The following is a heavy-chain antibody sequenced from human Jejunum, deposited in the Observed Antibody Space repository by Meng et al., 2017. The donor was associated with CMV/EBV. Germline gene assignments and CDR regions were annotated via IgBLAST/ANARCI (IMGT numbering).Heavy chain of an antibody. CDR2: ISPTGGTM. D-gene: IGHD3-16*01. V-gene: IGHV3-11*01. CDR1: GFRFSDYY. Sequence: SLKISCAAPGFRFSDYYMSWIRQAPGKGLEWVSYISPTGGTMYYADSVKGRFTISRDNAKNSLYLQMNSLRAEDTAVYYCASYVYWGQGTLVTVSS. CDR3: ASYVY. J-gene: IGHJ4*02.